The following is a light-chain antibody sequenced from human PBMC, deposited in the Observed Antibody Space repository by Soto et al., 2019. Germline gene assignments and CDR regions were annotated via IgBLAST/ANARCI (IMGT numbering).Light chain of an antibody. CDR2: KAS. CDR3: QHYNSYSEA. CDR1: QTISSW. J-gene: IGKJ1*01. V-gene: IGKV1-5*03. Sequence: DIQMTQSPSTLSGSVGDRVTLTCRASQTISSWLAWYQQKPRKAPKLLIYKASTLKSGVPSRFSGSGSGTEFTLTISSLQPDDFATYYCQHYNSYSEAFGQRAKVDI.